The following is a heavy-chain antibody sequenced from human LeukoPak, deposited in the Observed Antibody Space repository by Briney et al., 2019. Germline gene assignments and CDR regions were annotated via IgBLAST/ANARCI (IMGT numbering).Heavy chain of an antibody. Sequence: SETLSLTCSVSGGSISPYYWSWIRQPPGKGLEWIGYVSYRGHTNYNPSLESRVTISLDTSKNQFSVKLNSVTAADTGVYYCARERGYSSSWFYWGQGTLVTVSS. CDR2: VSYRGHT. J-gene: IGHJ4*02. CDR1: GGSISPYY. CDR3: ARERGYSSSWFY. V-gene: IGHV4-59*01. D-gene: IGHD6-13*01.